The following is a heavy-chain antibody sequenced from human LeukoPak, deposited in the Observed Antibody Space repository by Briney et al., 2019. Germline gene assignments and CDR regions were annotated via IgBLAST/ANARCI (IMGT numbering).Heavy chain of an antibody. CDR3: ARTTMVRGVPDY. D-gene: IGHD3-10*01. CDR1: GGSLSSYY. V-gene: IGHV4-59*01. J-gene: IGHJ4*02. CDR2: IYYSGST. Sequence: SETLSLTCTVSGGSLSSYYWSWIRQPPGKGLDWIGYIYYSGSTNYNPSLKSRVTISLDTSKNQFSLKLSSVTAADTAVYYCARTTMVRGVPDYWGQGTLVTVSS.